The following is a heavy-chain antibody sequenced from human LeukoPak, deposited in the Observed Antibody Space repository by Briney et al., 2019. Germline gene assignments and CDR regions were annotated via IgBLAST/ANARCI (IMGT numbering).Heavy chain of an antibody. CDR1: GFTFSSYW. V-gene: IGHV3-7*01. CDR3: AKDPDSSGWYNDAFDI. CDR2: IKQDGSEK. D-gene: IGHD6-19*01. Sequence: GGSLRLSCAASGFTFSSYWMSWVRQAPGKGLEWVANIKQDGSEKYYVDSVKGRFTISRDNAKNSLYLQMNSLRAEDTAVYYCAKDPDSSGWYNDAFDIWGQGTMVTVSS. J-gene: IGHJ3*02.